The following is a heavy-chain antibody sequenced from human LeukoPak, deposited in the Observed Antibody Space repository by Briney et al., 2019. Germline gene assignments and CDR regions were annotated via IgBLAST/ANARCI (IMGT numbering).Heavy chain of an antibody. CDR2: INWNSGTI. CDR3: ARDRLRYCSGAYCSHFEF. Sequence: PGGSLRLSCAASGFIFDDYAMHWVRHAPGKGLEWVSGINWNSGTIGYADSVKGRFTISRDNAKNSLYLQMNSLRADDMAFYYCARDRLRYCSGAYCSHFEFWGQGTLVSVSS. J-gene: IGHJ4*02. V-gene: IGHV3-9*03. CDR1: GFIFDDYA. D-gene: IGHD2-15*01.